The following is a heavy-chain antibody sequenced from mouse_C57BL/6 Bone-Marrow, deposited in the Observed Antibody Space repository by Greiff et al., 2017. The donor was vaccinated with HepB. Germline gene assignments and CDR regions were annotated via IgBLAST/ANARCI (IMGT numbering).Heavy chain of an antibody. CDR3: ARDEAQALDY. D-gene: IGHD3-2*02. CDR1: GFTFSSYA. J-gene: IGHJ2*01. CDR2: ISDGGSYT. V-gene: IGHV5-4*01. Sequence: EVHLVESGGGLVKPGGSLKLSCAASGFTFSSYAMSWVRQTPEKRLEWVATISDGGSYTYYPDNVKGRFTISRDNAKNNLYLQMSHLKSEDTAMYYCARDEAQALDYWGQGTTLTVSS.